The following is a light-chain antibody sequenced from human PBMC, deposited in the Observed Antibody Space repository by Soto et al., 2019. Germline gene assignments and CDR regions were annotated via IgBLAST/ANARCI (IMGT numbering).Light chain of an antibody. Sequence: DIVLTQSPGTLSLSPGERATLSCRASQNVDSTYLAWYQQKPGQAPRLVIYGSTRRAPGVPDRFSGSGSGTDFTLTISSLQPEDFATYYCQQANSFPPTFGGGTKVEIK. V-gene: IGKV3-20*01. CDR3: QQANSFPPT. J-gene: IGKJ4*01. CDR2: GST. CDR1: QNVDSTY.